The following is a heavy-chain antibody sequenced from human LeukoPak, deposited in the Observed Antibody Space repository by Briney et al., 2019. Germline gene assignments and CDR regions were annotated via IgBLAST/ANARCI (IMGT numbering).Heavy chain of an antibody. J-gene: IGHJ4*02. D-gene: IGHD2-21*01. CDR1: GFNFRAYW. V-gene: IGHV3-15*01. CDR2: IKSKTDGGTT. Sequence: GGSLRLSCTTSGFNFRAYWMAWVRQAPGKGLEWVGRIKSKTDGGTTDYAAPVKGRFTISRDDSKNTLYLQMNSLKTEDTAVYYCTTDIVVVKGWDYWGQGTLVTVSS. CDR3: TTDIVVVKGWDY.